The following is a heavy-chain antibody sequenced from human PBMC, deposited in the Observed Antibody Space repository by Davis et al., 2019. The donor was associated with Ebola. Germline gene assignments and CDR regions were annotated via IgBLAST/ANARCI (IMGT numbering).Heavy chain of an antibody. J-gene: IGHJ6*02. CDR1: GHIVRRTS. V-gene: IGHV1-46*01. CDR3: ARSMIGGYSGYDYYYYYGMDV. Sequence: ASVKVSCKNFGHIVRRTSMDWVRQAPGKGLEWMGIINPSGGSTSYAQKFQGRVTMTRDTSTRTVYMELSSLRSEDTAVYYCARSMIGGYSGYDYYYYYGMDVWGQGTTVTVSS. D-gene: IGHD5-12*01. CDR2: INPSGGST.